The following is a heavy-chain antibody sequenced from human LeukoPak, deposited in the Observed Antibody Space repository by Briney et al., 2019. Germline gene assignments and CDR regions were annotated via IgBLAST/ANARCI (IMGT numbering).Heavy chain of an antibody. J-gene: IGHJ6*02. V-gene: IGHV3-30*18. D-gene: IGHD6-25*01. CDR3: AKSREKAAYYYYGMDV. CDR1: GFTFSSYG. CDR2: ISHDGSNK. Sequence: GGSLRLSCAASGFTFSSYGMHWVRQAPGKGLEWVAVISHDGSNKYYADSVKGRFTISRDNSKNTLYLQMNSLRAEDTAVYYCAKSREKAAYYYYGMDVWGQGTTVTVSS.